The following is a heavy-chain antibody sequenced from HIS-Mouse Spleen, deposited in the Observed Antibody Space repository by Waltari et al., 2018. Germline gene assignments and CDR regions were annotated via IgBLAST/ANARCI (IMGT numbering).Heavy chain of an antibody. CDR3: AREIPYSSSWYDWYFDL. V-gene: IGHV4-39*07. CDR1: GGSISSSSYY. J-gene: IGHJ2*01. CDR2: IYYSGRT. D-gene: IGHD6-13*01. Sequence: QLQLQESGPGLVKPSETLSLTCTVSGGSISSSSYYWGWIRQPPGKGLEWIGSIYYSGRTSSNPSLKSRVTISVDPSKNQFSLKLSSVTAADTAVYYCAREIPYSSSWYDWYFDLWGRGTLVTVSS.